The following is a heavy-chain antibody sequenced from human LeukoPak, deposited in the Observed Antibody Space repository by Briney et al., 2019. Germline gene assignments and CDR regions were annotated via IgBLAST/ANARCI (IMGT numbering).Heavy chain of an antibody. CDR1: GFTFSSYS. J-gene: IGHJ4*02. CDR2: ISSSSSYI. Sequence: PGGSLRLSCAASGFTFSSYSMNWVRQAPGKGLEWVSSISSSSSYIYYADSVKGRFTISGDNAKNSLYLQMNSLRAEDTAVYYCASLTYSSPTQAFDYWGQGTLVTVSS. D-gene: IGHD6-13*01. CDR3: ASLTYSSPTQAFDY. V-gene: IGHV3-21*01.